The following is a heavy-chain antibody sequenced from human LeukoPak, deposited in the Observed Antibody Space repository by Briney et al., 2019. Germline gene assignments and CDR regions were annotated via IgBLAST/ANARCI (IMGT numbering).Heavy chain of an antibody. CDR3: ATDPQLERDAFDI. CDR2: FDPEDGET. J-gene: IGHJ3*02. D-gene: IGHD1-1*01. V-gene: IGHV1-24*01. Sequence: ASVKVSCRVSGYTLTELSMHWVRQAPGKGLEWMGGFDPEDGETIYAQKFQGRVTMTEDTSTDTAYMELSSLRSEDTAVYYCATDPQLERDAFDIWGQGTMVTVSS. CDR1: GYTLTELS.